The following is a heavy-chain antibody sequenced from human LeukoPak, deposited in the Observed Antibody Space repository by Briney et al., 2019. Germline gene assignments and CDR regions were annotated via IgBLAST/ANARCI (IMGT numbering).Heavy chain of an antibody. D-gene: IGHD4-23*01. CDR3: ARAENSGAGY. CDR2: IHHSGAT. J-gene: IGHJ4*02. Sequence: PSETLSLTCTVSGDSLNTYYWDWIRQPAGKGLEWIGRIHHSGATNYNPSLKSRVTISVDTSKNQFSLRLSSVTAADTAVYYCARAENSGAGYWGQGTLVTVSS. CDR1: GDSLNTYY. V-gene: IGHV4-4*07.